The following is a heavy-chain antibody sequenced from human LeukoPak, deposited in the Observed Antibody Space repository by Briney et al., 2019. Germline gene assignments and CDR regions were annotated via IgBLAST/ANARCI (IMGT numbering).Heavy chain of an antibody. D-gene: IGHD5-18*01. Sequence: SVKVSCNASGGTFSSYAISWVRQAPGQGLEWMGGIIPIFGTANYAQKFQGRVTITADESTSTAYMELSSLRSEDTAVYYCARQRDTAMVLNDAFDIWGQGTMVTVSS. J-gene: IGHJ3*02. CDR3: ARQRDTAMVLNDAFDI. V-gene: IGHV1-69*13. CDR2: IIPIFGTA. CDR1: GGTFSSYA.